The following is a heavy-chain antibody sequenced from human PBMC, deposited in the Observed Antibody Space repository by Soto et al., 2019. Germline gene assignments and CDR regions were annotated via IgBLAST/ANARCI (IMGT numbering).Heavy chain of an antibody. CDR2: ISSEGNNK. CDR3: AILAITVLSDY. D-gene: IGHD1-20*01. CDR1: GFTFRSCA. J-gene: IGHJ4*02. Sequence: GGSLRLSCAASGFTFRSCAMHWVRQAPGKGLEWVAVISSEGNNKYYADSVQGRFTISRDNSENTLYLQMNSLRPEDTAVYYCAILAITVLSDYWGQGTLVTVSS. V-gene: IGHV3-30-3*01.